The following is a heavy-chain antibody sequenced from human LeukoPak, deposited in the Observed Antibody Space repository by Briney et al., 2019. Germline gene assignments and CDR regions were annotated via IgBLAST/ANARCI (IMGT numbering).Heavy chain of an antibody. CDR2: ISGSGGST. CDR1: GFTFSSYA. V-gene: IGHV3-23*01. D-gene: IGHD6-19*01. Sequence: PGGSLRLSCAASGFTFSSYAMSWVRQAPGKGLEWVSAISGSGGSTYYADSVKGRFTISRDNSKNTLYLQMNSLRAEDTAVYYYAKDLVYSSGLHPHPYYFDYWGQGTLVTVSS. CDR3: AKDLVYSSGLHPHPYYFDY. J-gene: IGHJ4*02.